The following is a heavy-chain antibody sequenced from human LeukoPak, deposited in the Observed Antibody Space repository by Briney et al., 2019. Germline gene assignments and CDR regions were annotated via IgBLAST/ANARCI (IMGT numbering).Heavy chain of an antibody. Sequence: GGSLRLSCAASGFTFSSYSMNWVRQAPGKGLEWLSCITSGSGTVYYADSVKGRFAISRDNAKNSLYLQMNSLRAEDTAVYYCARVRVDYDILTGYPKFKYYFDYWGQGTLVTVSS. V-gene: IGHV3-48*04. CDR1: GFTFSSYS. CDR2: ITSGSGTV. CDR3: ARVRVDYDILTGYPKFKYYFDY. D-gene: IGHD3-9*01. J-gene: IGHJ4*02.